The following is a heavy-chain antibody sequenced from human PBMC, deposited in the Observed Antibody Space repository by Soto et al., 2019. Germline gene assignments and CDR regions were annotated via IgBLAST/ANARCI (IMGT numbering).Heavy chain of an antibody. CDR2: ISGSGGST. J-gene: IGHJ4*02. CDR1: GFTFSSYA. D-gene: IGHD3-22*01. CDR3: AKDLGGHYYDSSGKSPADY. V-gene: IGHV3-23*01. Sequence: GGSLRLSCAASGFTFSSYAMSWVRQAPGKGLEWVSAISGSGGSTYYADSVKGRFTISRDNSKNTLYLQMNSLRAEDTAVYYCAKDLGGHYYDSSGKSPADYWGQGTLVTVSS.